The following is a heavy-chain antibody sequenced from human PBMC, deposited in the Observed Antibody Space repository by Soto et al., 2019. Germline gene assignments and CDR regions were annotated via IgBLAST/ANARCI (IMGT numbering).Heavy chain of an antibody. D-gene: IGHD4-17*01. CDR1: GFTFSSYG. Sequence: PGGSLRLSCAASGFTFSSYGMHWVRQAPGKGLEWVAVISYDGSNKYYADSMKGRFTISRDNSKNTLYLLLNTLRAEDTAVYYCAGVSYGGNSVNNYWGQGTPVTVSS. J-gene: IGHJ4*02. V-gene: IGHV3-30*03. CDR2: ISYDGSNK. CDR3: AGVSYGGNSVNNY.